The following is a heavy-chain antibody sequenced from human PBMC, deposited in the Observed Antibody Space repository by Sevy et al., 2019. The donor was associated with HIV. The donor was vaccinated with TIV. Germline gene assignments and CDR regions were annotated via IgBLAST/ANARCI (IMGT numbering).Heavy chain of an antibody. CDR2: FDPEDGET. Sequence: ASVKVSCKVSGYTLTKLSMHWVRQGPGKGLEWMGSFDPEDGETIYAQTFQGRVTMTEDTSTDTAHMELRSLKSEDTAVYYCATTKDYYESSGSPFDYWGQGTLVTVSS. J-gene: IGHJ4*02. CDR1: GYTLTKLS. CDR3: ATTKDYYESSGSPFDY. D-gene: IGHD3-22*01. V-gene: IGHV1-24*01.